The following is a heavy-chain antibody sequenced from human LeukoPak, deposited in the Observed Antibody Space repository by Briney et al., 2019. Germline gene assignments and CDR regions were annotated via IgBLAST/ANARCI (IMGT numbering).Heavy chain of an antibody. V-gene: IGHV1-69*13. Sequence: GASVKVSCKASGGTFSSYAISWVRQAPGQGLEWMGGIIPIFGTANYAQKFQGRVTITADESTSTAYMELSGLRSEDTAVYYCARGDYGDHRHFDYWGQGTLVTLSS. CDR3: ARGDYGDHRHFDY. D-gene: IGHD4-17*01. CDR2: IIPIFGTA. J-gene: IGHJ4*02. CDR1: GGTFSSYA.